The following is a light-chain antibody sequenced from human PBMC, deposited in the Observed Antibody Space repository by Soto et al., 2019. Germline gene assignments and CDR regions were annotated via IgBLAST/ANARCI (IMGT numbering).Light chain of an antibody. J-gene: IGKJ2*02. V-gene: IGKV3-15*01. Sequence: EIVMTQSPATLSVSLGETATLSCRASQSVASDLAWYQQKPGQAPRLLLYGASTRATGIPARFSGGGSGTEFTLTISSLQSEDFAVYYCQQYNNWPPCTFGQGTKLEIK. CDR3: QQYNNWPPCT. CDR2: GAS. CDR1: QSVASD.